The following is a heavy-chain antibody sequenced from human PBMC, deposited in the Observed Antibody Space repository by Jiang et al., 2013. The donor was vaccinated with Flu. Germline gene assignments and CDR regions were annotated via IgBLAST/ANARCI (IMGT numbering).Heavy chain of an antibody. CDR3: AKDRLLWFGEWTLDY. J-gene: IGHJ4*02. CDR1: GFTFSSYG. D-gene: IGHD3-10*01. CDR2: IRYDGSNK. Sequence: GVVQPGGSLRLSCAASGFTFSSYGMHWVRQAPGKGLEWVAFIRYDGSNKYYADSVKGRFTISRDNSKNTLYLQMNSLRAEDTAVYYCAKDRLLWFGEWTLDYWGQGTLVTVSS. V-gene: IGHV3-30*02.